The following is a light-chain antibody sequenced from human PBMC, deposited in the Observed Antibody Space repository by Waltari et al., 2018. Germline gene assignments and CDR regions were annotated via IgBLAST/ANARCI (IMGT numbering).Light chain of an antibody. CDR1: QRVLYSSNNKNY. J-gene: IGKJ2*01. Sequence: DIVMTQSPDSLAVSLGERATINCKSSQRVLYSSNNKNYLAWLQQKPGQPPKLLIYWASTRESGVPDRFSGSGSGTDFTLTISSLQAEDVAVYYCQQYYTTPYTFGQGTKLEIK. V-gene: IGKV4-1*01. CDR3: QQYYTTPYT. CDR2: WAS.